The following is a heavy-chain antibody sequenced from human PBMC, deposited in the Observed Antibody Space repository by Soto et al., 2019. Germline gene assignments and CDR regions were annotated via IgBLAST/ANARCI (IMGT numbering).Heavy chain of an antibody. CDR2: IYYSGST. D-gene: IGHD3-3*01. Sequence: QLQLQESGPRLVKPSETLSLTCTVSGGSIMSSSYYWGWIRQPPGKGLEWIGSIYYSGSTYYNPSLKSRLSISVDTSKNQFSLKLTSVTAADTAVYYCASFDMIFGMEDAFDTWCQGTMVTVSS. CDR1: GGSIMSSSYY. CDR3: ASFDMIFGMEDAFDT. V-gene: IGHV4-39*01. J-gene: IGHJ3*02.